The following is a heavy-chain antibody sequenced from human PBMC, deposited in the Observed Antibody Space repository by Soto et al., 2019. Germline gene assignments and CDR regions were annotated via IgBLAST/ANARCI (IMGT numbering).Heavy chain of an antibody. V-gene: IGHV3-23*01. J-gene: IGHJ4*02. CDR1: GFTFSSYA. CDR2: ISGSGGST. CDR3: TGEVASGY. D-gene: IGHD2-8*02. Sequence: PGASLRLSCAASGFTFSSYAMSWVRQAPGKGLEWVSAISGSGGSTYYADSVKGRFTISRDNSRNTLFLQMNSLRGDDMAVYYCTGEVASGYWGQGTLVTVSS.